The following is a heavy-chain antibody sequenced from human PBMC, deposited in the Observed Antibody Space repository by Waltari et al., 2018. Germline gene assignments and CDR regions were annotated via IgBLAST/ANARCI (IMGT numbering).Heavy chain of an antibody. D-gene: IGHD6-6*01. CDR2: MNPNSGNT. V-gene: IGHV1-8*03. CDR3: ARARAARGNNYYYYMDV. CDR1: GYTFTSYD. J-gene: IGHJ6*03. Sequence: QVQLVQSGAEVKKPGASVKVSCKASGYTFTSYDINWVRQATGQGLEWMGWMNPNSGNTGYAQKFQGRVTITRNTSISTAYMELSSLRSEDTAVYYCARARAARGNNYYYYMDVWGKGTTVTISS.